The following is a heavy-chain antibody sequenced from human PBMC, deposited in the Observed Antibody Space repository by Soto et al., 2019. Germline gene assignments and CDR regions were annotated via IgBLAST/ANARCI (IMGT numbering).Heavy chain of an antibody. J-gene: IGHJ4*02. CDR3: ARDSNKITMIVVVITNPDY. CDR1: GFTFSSYA. D-gene: IGHD3-22*01. CDR2: ISYDGSNK. Sequence: GGSLRLSCAASGFTFSSYAMHWVRQAPGKGLGWVAVISYDGSNKYYADSVKGRFTISRDNSKNTLYLQMNSLRAEDTAVYYCARDSNKITMIVVVITNPDYWGQGTLVTVSS. V-gene: IGHV3-30-3*01.